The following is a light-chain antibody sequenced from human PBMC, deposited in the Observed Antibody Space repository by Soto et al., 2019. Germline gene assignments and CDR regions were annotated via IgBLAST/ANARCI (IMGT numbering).Light chain of an antibody. V-gene: IGLV2-8*01. CDR1: XXXVGAYNF. CDR2: EVN. CDR3: SSYGGSNNLL. J-gene: IGLJ2*01. Sequence: QSALTXPPSASGSPGQSVTXXXTXXXXXVGAYNFISWYQQHPGKAPKLMIYEVNKRPSGVPDRFSGSKSGNTASLTVSGLQAEDEADYYCSSYGGSNNLLFGGGTKLTVL.